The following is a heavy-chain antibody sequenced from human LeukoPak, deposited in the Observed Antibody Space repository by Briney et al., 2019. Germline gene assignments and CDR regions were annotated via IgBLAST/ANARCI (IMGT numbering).Heavy chain of an antibody. D-gene: IGHD2-21*01. CDR3: ARTILPRWWFDP. V-gene: IGHV4-39*01. J-gene: IGHJ5*02. Sequence: PSETLSLTCTVSGGSISSSSYYWGWIRQPPGKGLEWIGSIYYSGSTYYNPSLKSRVTISVDTSKNQFSLKLSSVTAADTAVYYCARTILPRWWFDPWGQGTLVTVSS. CDR1: GGSISSSSYY. CDR2: IYYSGST.